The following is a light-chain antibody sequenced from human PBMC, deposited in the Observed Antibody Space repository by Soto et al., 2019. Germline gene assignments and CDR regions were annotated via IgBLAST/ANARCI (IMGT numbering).Light chain of an antibody. CDR2: DAS. J-gene: IGKJ1*01. CDR3: QQYNSYSWT. V-gene: IGKV1-5*01. Sequence: DIQMTQSPSTLSASVGDRVTITCRASQSISSWLAWYQQKPGKAPKLLIYDASSLQSGVPSRFSGSGSGTEFTLTISSLQPDDSAIYCCQQYNSYSWTFGQGTKVEIK. CDR1: QSISSW.